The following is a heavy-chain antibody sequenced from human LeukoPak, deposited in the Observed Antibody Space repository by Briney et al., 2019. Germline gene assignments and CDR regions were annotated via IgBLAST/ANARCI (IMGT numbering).Heavy chain of an antibody. CDR3: AREANNYDYVWGSYRYKASYFDY. J-gene: IGHJ4*02. CDR1: GGSISSYY. CDR2: IYYSGST. V-gene: IGHV4-59*12. Sequence: SETLSLTCTVSGGSISSYYWSWIRQPPGKGLEWIGYIYYSGSTNYNPSLKSRVTISVDTSKNQFSLKLSSVTAADTAVYYCAREANNYDYVWGSYRYKASYFDYWGQGTLVTVSS. D-gene: IGHD3-16*02.